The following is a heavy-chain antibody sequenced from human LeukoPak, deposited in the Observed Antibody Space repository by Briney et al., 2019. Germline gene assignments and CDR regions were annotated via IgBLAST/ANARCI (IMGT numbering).Heavy chain of an antibody. Sequence: SGPTLVNPTQTLTLTCTFSGFSLSTSGVGVGWIRQPPGKALEWLALIYWNDDKRYSPSLKSRLTITKDTSKNQVVLTMTNMDPVDTATYYCAHTTWGGSGSYLGWFDPWGQGTLVTVSS. CDR2: IYWNDDK. J-gene: IGHJ5*02. CDR3: AHTTWGGSGSYLGWFDP. V-gene: IGHV2-5*01. CDR1: GFSLSTSGVG. D-gene: IGHD3-10*01.